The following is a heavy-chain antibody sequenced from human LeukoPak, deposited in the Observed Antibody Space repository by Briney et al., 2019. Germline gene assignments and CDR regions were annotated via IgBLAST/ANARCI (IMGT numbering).Heavy chain of an antibody. J-gene: IGHJ4*02. CDR1: GFTFSSYA. D-gene: IGHD3-10*01. CDR3: AKTSPGDYGSGSYSLYFDY. V-gene: IGHV3-23*01. CDR2: ISGSGGST. Sequence: GGSLRLSCAASGFTFSSYAMSWARQAPGKGLEWVSAISGSGGSTYYADSVKGRFTISRDNSKNTLYLQMNSLRAEDTAVYYCAKTSPGDYGSGSYSLYFDYWGQGTLVTVSS.